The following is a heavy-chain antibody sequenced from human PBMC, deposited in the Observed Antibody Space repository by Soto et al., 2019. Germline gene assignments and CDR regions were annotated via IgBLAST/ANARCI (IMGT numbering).Heavy chain of an antibody. CDR1: GGTFSSYT. D-gene: IGHD2-15*01. Sequence: ASVKVSCKASGGTFSSYTISWVRQAPGQGLEWMGRIIPILGIANYAQKFQGRVTITADKSTSTAYMELSSLRSEDTAVYYCASDGVNCSGGSCYFDYWGQGTLVTVSS. CDR3: ASDGVNCSGGSCYFDY. V-gene: IGHV1-69*02. J-gene: IGHJ4*02. CDR2: IIPILGIA.